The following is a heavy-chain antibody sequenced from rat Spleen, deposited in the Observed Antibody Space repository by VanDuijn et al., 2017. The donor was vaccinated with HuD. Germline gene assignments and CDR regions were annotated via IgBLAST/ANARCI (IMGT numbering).Heavy chain of an antibody. CDR3: AKVGYGGYSAYYFDY. V-gene: IGHV5-25*01. CDR2: ITSGGSNT. Sequence: EVQLVESGGGLVQPGRSLKLSCAASGFTFSSFAMAWVRQAPKKGLEWVATITSGGSNTYYPDSVKGRFTISRDNAKSTLYLQMDSLRSEDTATYYGAKVGYGGYSAYYFDYWGQGVMVTVSS. CDR1: GFTFSSFA. D-gene: IGHD1-11*01. J-gene: IGHJ2*01.